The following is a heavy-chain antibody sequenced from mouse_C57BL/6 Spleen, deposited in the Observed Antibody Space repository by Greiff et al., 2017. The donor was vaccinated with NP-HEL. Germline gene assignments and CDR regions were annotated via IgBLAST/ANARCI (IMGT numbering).Heavy chain of an antibody. Sequence: EVQRVESGGGLVQPKGSLKLSCAASGFSFNTYAMNWVRQAPGKGLEWVARIRSKSNNYATYYADSVKDRFTISRDDSESMLYLQMNNLKTEDTAMYYGVRHGGYSYYYAMDYWGQGTSVTVSS. CDR1: GFSFNTYA. D-gene: IGHD2-3*01. CDR3: VRHGGYSYYYAMDY. CDR2: IRSKSNNYAT. J-gene: IGHJ4*01. V-gene: IGHV10-1*01.